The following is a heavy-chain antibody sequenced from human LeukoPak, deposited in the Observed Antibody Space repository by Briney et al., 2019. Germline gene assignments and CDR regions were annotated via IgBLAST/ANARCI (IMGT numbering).Heavy chain of an antibody. CDR3: ARHYYYSGSYYLDY. CDR1: GCTFTNYW. CDR2: IFPGDSDT. J-gene: IGHJ4*02. Sequence: GESLKISCKGFGCTFTNYWIAWVRQMPGTGLEWMGIIFPGDSDTTYSPSFQGQVTISADKSISTAYLQWSSLKASDTAMYYCARHYYYSGSYYLDYWGQGTLVTVSS. V-gene: IGHV5-51*01. D-gene: IGHD3-10*01.